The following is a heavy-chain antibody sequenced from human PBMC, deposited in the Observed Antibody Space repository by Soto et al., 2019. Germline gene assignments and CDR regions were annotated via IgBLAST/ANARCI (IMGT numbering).Heavy chain of an antibody. CDR2: IYYSGST. CDR3: ASKVRRGYSYVPDDAFDI. D-gene: IGHD5-18*01. J-gene: IGHJ3*02. V-gene: IGHV4-31*03. Sequence: PSETLSLTCTVSGGSISSGGYYWSWIRQHPXKGLEWIGYIYYSGSTYYNPSLKSRVTISVDTSKNQFSPKLSSVTAADTALYYCASKVRRGYSYVPDDAFDIWGQGTMVTVSS. CDR1: GGSISSGGYY.